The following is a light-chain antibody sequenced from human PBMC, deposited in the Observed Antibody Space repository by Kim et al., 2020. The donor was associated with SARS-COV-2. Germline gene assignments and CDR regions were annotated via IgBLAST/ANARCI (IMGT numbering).Light chain of an antibody. CDR1: SSNIGSNY. CDR2: RNN. V-gene: IGLV1-47*01. CDR3: AAWDDSLSGPL. J-gene: IGLJ1*01. Sequence: QSVLTQPPSASGTPGQRVTISCSGSSSNIGSNYVYWYQQLPGTAPKLLIYRNNQRPSGVPDRFSGSKSGTSASLAISGLRSEDEADYYCAAWDDSLSGPLFGTGTKATVL.